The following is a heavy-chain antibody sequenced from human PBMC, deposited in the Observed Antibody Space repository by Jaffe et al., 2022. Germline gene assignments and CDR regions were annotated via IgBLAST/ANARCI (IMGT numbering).Heavy chain of an antibody. CDR3: ATRPHSDSSISFYGVFDY. V-gene: IGHV3-7*05. D-gene: IGHD6-13*01. CDR1: GFTFSNNW. Sequence: EIRLVESGGGLVQPGGSLRLSCAPSGFTFSNNWMTWVRQAPGKGLEWVASIKQDGSEKYYLESVKGRFTISRDNFMNSLFLQMNSLRAEDTAVYYCATRPHSDSSISFYGVFDYWGQGTLVTVSS. CDR2: IKQDGSEK. J-gene: IGHJ4*02.